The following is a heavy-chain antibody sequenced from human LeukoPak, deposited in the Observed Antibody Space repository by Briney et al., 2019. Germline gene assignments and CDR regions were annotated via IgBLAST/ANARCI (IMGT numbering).Heavy chain of an antibody. CDR3: ARQSYYYDSSGYYNWFDP. Sequence: GESLKISCKGSGYSFTSYWIGWVRQMPGKGLEWMGIIYSGDSDTRYSPSFQGQVTISADKSISTAYLQWSSLKASDTAMYYCARQSYYYDSSGYYNWFDPWGQGTLVTVSS. CDR1: GYSFTSYW. J-gene: IGHJ5*02. D-gene: IGHD3-22*01. V-gene: IGHV5-51*01. CDR2: IYSGDSDT.